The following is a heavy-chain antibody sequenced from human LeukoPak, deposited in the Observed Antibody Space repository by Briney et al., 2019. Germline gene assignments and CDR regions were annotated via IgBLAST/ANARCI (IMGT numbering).Heavy chain of an antibody. CDR3: ARDGPWGFVYYFYGMDV. D-gene: IGHD3-16*01. CDR1: GLTFSSYA. CDR2: ISYDGSNK. V-gene: IGHV3-30*04. Sequence: GGALRLSCAASGLTFSSYAMHWIHQAPGKGLEWVAVISYDGSNKYYADLVKGRFTISRDNSQNTLYLQINSLRAEDTAVYYCARDGPWGFVYYFYGMDVWGQGTTVTVSS. J-gene: IGHJ6*01.